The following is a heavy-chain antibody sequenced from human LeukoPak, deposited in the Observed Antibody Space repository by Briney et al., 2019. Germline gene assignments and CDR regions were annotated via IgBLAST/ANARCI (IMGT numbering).Heavy chain of an antibody. CDR2: IYTSGST. D-gene: IGHD3-3*01. Sequence: SETLSLTCTVSGGSISSYYWSWIRQPAGKGLEWIGRIYTSGSTNYNPSLKSRVTMSVDTSKNQFPLKLSSVTAADTAVYYCAREPRASGCFDYWGQGTLVTVSS. CDR1: GGSISSYY. J-gene: IGHJ4*02. CDR3: AREPRASGCFDY. V-gene: IGHV4-4*07.